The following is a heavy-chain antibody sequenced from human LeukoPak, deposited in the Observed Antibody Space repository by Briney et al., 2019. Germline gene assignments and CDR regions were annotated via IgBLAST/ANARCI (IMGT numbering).Heavy chain of an antibody. J-gene: IGHJ4*02. Sequence: GGSLRLSCAASGFTFSSYGMHWVRQAPGKGLEWVAVISYDGRNKYYVDSVKGRFTISRDNSQNSLYLQMDSLRVDDTAVYYCARRGTTWYSFNSWGQGTLVTVSS. D-gene: IGHD6-13*01. CDR1: GFTFSSYG. CDR2: ISYDGRNK. CDR3: ARRGTTWYSFNS. V-gene: IGHV3-30*03.